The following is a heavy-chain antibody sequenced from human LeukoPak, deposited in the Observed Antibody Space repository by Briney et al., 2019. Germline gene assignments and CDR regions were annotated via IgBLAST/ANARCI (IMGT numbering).Heavy chain of an antibody. Sequence: GGSLRLSCAASGFTFSTYTMHWVRQAPGKGLEYVSSISGNGGSREYANSVKGRFTISRDNSRNTLYLQMGSLRAEDMAVYYCAKVRTVGAREFLDYWGQGTLVTVSS. CDR1: GFTFSTYT. J-gene: IGHJ4*02. D-gene: IGHD1-26*01. CDR3: AKVRTVGAREFLDY. V-gene: IGHV3-64*01. CDR2: ISGNGGSR.